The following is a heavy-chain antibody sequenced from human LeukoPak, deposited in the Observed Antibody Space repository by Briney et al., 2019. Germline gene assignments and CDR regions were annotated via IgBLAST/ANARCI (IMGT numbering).Heavy chain of an antibody. CDR1: GFTFSDYY. V-gene: IGHV3-11*04. CDR2: ISSSGSTI. J-gene: IGHJ1*01. CDR3: ARGEYYYDSSGYYTEEYFQH. Sequence: GGSLRLSCAASGFTFSDYYMSWIRQAPGKGLEWVSYISSSGSTIYYADSVKGRFTISRDNAKNSLYLQMNSLRAEDTAVYYCARGEYYYDSSGYYTEEYFQHWGQGTLVTVSS. D-gene: IGHD3-22*01.